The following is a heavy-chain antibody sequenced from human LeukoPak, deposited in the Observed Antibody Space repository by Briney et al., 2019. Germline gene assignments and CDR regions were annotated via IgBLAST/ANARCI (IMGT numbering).Heavy chain of an antibody. Sequence: GGSLRLSCAASGFTFSSYGMHWVRQAPGKGREWVAVISYDGSNKYYADSVKGRFTISRDNSKNTLYLQMNSLRAEDTAVYYCAKDQYSSSWYPSFAYGMDVWGQGTTVTVSS. CDR1: GFTFSSYG. J-gene: IGHJ6*02. D-gene: IGHD6-13*01. V-gene: IGHV3-30*18. CDR2: ISYDGSNK. CDR3: AKDQYSSSWYPSFAYGMDV.